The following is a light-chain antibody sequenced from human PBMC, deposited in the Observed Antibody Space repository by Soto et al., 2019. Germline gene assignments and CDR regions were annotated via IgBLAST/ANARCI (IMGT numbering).Light chain of an antibody. V-gene: IGKV1-9*01. CDR1: QGVYSY. CDR3: HQVNSYPHT. CDR2: AAS. J-gene: IGKJ4*01. Sequence: DIQLSQSPSFLSASVGDRVTITCRASQGVYSYLAWYQQKPGRAPRLLIYAASTLQIGVPSRFSGSGSGTEFTLTISSLQPEDFATYYCHQVNSYPHTFGGGTKVDI.